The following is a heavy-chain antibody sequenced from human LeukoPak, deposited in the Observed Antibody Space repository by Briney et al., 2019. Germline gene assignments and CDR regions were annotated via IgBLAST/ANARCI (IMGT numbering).Heavy chain of an antibody. CDR3: ARDGPNYYDYVWGSYSH. CDR1: GYTFTSYA. J-gene: IGHJ4*02. D-gene: IGHD3-16*01. Sequence: GASVKVSCKASGYTFTSYAMHWVRQAPGQRLEWMGWINAGNGNTKYSQKFQGRVTITRDTSASTAYMELSSLRSEGTAVYCCARDGPNYYDYVWGSYSHWGQGTLVTVSS. V-gene: IGHV1-3*01. CDR2: INAGNGNT.